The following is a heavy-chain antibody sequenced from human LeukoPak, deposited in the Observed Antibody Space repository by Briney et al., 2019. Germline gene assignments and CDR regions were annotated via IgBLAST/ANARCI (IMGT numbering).Heavy chain of an antibody. CDR3: ARDRGYSYGSALDY. CDR1: GFTFSSYS. D-gene: IGHD5-18*01. CDR2: ISSSSSYI. Sequence: GGSLRLSCAASGFTFSSYSMNCVRQAPGKGLEWVSSISSSSSYIYYADSVKGRFTISRDNAKNSLYLQMNSLRAEDTAVYYCARDRGYSYGSALDYWGQGTLVTVSS. V-gene: IGHV3-21*01. J-gene: IGHJ4*02.